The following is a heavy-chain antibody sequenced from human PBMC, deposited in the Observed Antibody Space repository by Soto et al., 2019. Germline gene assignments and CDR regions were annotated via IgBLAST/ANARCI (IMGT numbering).Heavy chain of an antibody. J-gene: IGHJ4*02. CDR2: IYNDGTYS. CDR3: TRGPRPISTGTGAY. D-gene: IGHD3-10*01. V-gene: IGHV3-74*01. Sequence: LRLSCAASGFIFKMYWMHWVRQSPGKGLVWISRIYNDGTYSDYADSVRGRFTISRDNVNDTLYLQMNNLRAEDSGLYYCTRGPRPISTGTGAYWGQGTQVNVSS. CDR1: GFIFKMYW.